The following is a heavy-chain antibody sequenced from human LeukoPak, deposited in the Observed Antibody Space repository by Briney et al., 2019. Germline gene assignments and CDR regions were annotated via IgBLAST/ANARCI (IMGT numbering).Heavy chain of an antibody. CDR1: GYTFTGYY. Sequence: GASVKVSCKASGYTFTGYYMHWVRHAPGQGIEWMGRINPNSGGTNYAQKFQSRVTMTRDTSISTAYMELSRLRSDDTAVYYCARSDSSSSAALWYWGQGTLVTVSS. CDR3: ARSDSSSSAALWY. J-gene: IGHJ4*02. CDR2: INPNSGGT. D-gene: IGHD6-6*01. V-gene: IGHV1-2*06.